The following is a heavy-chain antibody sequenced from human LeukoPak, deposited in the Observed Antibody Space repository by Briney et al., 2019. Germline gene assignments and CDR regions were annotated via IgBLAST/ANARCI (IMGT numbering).Heavy chain of an antibody. Sequence: ASVKVSCKASGYGFIDVYFNWVRQAPGQGLEWMGWINSHSGATNYAQRFQGRVSMDASFDTAYMELSRLTSDDTAVYYCATSSSVTHTRDPWGQGTLVTVSS. CDR2: INSHSGAT. CDR1: GYGFIDVY. D-gene: IGHD5/OR15-5a*01. V-gene: IGHV1-2*02. CDR3: ATSSSVTHTRDP. J-gene: IGHJ5*02.